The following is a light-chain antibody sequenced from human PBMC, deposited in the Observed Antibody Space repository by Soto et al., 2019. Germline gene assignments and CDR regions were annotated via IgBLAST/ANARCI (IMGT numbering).Light chain of an antibody. CDR1: SSNIGAGYV. CDR3: QSYDSRRSVV. CDR2: GNT. V-gene: IGLV1-40*01. Sequence: QSVLTQPPSVSGAPGQRVTISCTGSSSNIGAGYVVHWYQHLPGTAPKLLIYGNTNRPSGVPDRFSGSKSGTSASPAITGLKAEDEAYYYCQSYDSRRSVVFGGGTQLTVL. J-gene: IGLJ2*01.